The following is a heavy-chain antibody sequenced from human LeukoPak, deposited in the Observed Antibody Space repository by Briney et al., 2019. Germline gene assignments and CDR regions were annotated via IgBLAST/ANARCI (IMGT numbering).Heavy chain of an antibody. Sequence: RASGTLSLTCAVYGGSFSGYYWSWIRQPPGKGLEWSGEINHSGSTNYNPSLKSRVTISLDTSKNQFSLKLSSVTAADTAVYYCAGHHPRNTVDFWGQGTLVTVSS. D-gene: IGHD2/OR15-2a*01. CDR1: GGSFSGYY. CDR2: INHSGST. V-gene: IGHV4-34*01. J-gene: IGHJ4*02. CDR3: AGHHPRNTVDF.